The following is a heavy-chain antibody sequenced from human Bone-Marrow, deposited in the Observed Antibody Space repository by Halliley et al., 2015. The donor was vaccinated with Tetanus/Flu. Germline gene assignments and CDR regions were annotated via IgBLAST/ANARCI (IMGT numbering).Heavy chain of an antibody. V-gene: IGHV1-18*01. CDR1: GYTFTDFG. CDR3: ARDTPNRGPLFGFDP. D-gene: IGHD3-3*01. Sequence: QLVQSGGEVKKPGASVRVSCKASGYTFTDFGISWVRQAPGQGLEWMGWLSTTNGHTNYAQKFQGRVTMTTDPSTSTAYVEVRSLTADDTAVYYGARDTPNRGPLFGFDPWGQGTLVTVSP. J-gene: IGHJ5*02. CDR2: LSTTNGHT.